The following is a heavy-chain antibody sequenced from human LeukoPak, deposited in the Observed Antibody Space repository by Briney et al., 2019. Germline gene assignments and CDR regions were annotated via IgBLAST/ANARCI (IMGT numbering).Heavy chain of an antibody. D-gene: IGHD3-9*01. J-gene: IGHJ4*02. CDR3: ARVVGDDDILTGYPIDY. V-gene: IGHV4-4*02. CDR2: IYHSGST. Sequence: SETLSLTCAASGGSISSSNWWSWVRQPPGKGLEWIGEIYHSGSTNYNPSLKSRVTISVDKSKNQFSLKLSSVTAADTAVYYCARVVGDDDILTGYPIDYWGQGTLVTVSS. CDR1: GGSISSSNW.